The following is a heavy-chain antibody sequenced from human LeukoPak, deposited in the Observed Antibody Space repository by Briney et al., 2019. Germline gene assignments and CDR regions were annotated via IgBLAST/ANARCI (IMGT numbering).Heavy chain of an antibody. CDR2: IKSKTDGGTT. CDR1: GFTFSNAW. D-gene: IGHD4-17*01. V-gene: IGHV3-15*01. Sequence: GGSLRLSCAASGFTFSNAWMSWVRQAPGKGLEWVGRIKSKTDGGTTDYAAPVKGRFTISRDDSKNTLYLQMNSLKTEDTAVYYCTTQARNTVTTRGDYWGQGTLVTVSS. J-gene: IGHJ4*02. CDR3: TTQARNTVTTRGDY.